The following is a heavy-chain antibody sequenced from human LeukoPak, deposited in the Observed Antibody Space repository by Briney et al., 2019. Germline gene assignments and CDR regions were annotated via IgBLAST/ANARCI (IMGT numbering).Heavy chain of an antibody. Sequence: KPSETLSLTCAVNGGSFRGYYWTWIRQPPGKGLEWIGEINHSGGTNYNPSLKSRVTISVDTSKNQFSLKLSSVTAADTAVYYCARQDSGWYGDYWGQGTLVTVSS. CDR2: INHSGGT. D-gene: IGHD6-19*01. J-gene: IGHJ4*02. CDR3: ARQDSGWYGDY. CDR1: GGSFRGYY. V-gene: IGHV4-34*01.